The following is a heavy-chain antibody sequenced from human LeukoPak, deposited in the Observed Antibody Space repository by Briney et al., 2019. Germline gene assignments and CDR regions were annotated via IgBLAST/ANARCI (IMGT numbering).Heavy chain of an antibody. J-gene: IGHJ3*02. CDR1: GVTVSSNY. V-gene: IGHV3-53*01. Sequence: GGSLRLSCAASGVTVSSNYMSWIRQAPGKGLEWVSVMYSGGSTYYADSVKGRFTISRDNSKNMVYLQMNSLRVEDTAVYYCARSSHYDILTGYSEEDAFDIWGQGTMVTVSS. CDR3: ARSSHYDILTGYSEEDAFDI. CDR2: MYSGGST. D-gene: IGHD3-9*01.